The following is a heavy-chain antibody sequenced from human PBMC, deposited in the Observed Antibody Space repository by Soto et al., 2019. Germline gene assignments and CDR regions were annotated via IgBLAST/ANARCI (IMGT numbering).Heavy chain of an antibody. CDR1: GFTFSSYS. CDR3: ASYCSSTSCYATRSDDAFDI. CDR2: ISSSSSYI. J-gene: IGHJ3*02. V-gene: IGHV3-21*04. Sequence: PGGSLRLSCAASGFTFSSYSMNWVRQAPGKGLEWVSSISSSSSYIYYADSVKGRFTISRDNAKNSLYLQMNSLRAEDTALYYCASYCSSTSCYATRSDDAFDIWGQGTMVTV. D-gene: IGHD2-2*01.